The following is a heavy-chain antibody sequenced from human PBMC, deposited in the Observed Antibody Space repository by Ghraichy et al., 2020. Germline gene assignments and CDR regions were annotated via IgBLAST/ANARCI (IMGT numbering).Heavy chain of an antibody. V-gene: IGHV3-9*01. CDR1: GFTFDDYA. D-gene: IGHD3-10*01. CDR2: ISWNSGSI. CDR3: AKVGERMVRGVMVGWFDP. J-gene: IGHJ5*02. Sequence: GGSLRLSCAASGFTFDDYAMHWVRQAPGKGLEWVSGISWNSGSIGYADSVKGRFTISRDNAKNSLYLQMNSLRAEDTALYYCAKVGERMVRGVMVGWFDPWGQGTLVTVSS.